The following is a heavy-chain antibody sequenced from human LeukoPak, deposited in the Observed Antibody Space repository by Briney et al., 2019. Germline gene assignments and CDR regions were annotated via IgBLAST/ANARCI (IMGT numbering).Heavy chain of an antibody. D-gene: IGHD3-10*01. CDR3: ARGLLWLF. V-gene: IGHV3-23*01. CDR2: ISGSGGST. CDR1: GFTFSSNA. J-gene: IGHJ4*02. Sequence: GGSLRLSCAASGFTFSSNAMSWVRQAPGKGLGWVSAISGSGGSTYYADSVKGRFTISRDNAKNSVYLQMNSLRVEDTAVYYCARGLLWLFGGQGTLVTVSS.